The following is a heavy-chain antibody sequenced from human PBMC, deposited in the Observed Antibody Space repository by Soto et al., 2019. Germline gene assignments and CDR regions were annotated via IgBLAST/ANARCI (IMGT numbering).Heavy chain of an antibody. J-gene: IGHJ4*02. CDR1: GFNFSSYV. V-gene: IGHV3-33*01. Sequence: GGSLRLSCAASGFNFSSYVMHWVRQAPGKGLGWVAVIWYDGGNKYYADSVKGRFTISRDNSKNTLYLQMNSLRAEDTAVYYCARDGQWLPRDGLRSSYYFDYWGQGTLVTVSS. CDR3: ARDGQWLPRDGLRSSYYFDY. CDR2: IWYDGGNK. D-gene: IGHD6-19*01.